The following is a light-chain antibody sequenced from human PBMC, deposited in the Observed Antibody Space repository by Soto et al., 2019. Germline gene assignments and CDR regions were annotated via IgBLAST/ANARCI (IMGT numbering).Light chain of an antibody. CDR2: DVS. J-gene: IGLJ1*01. CDR1: SSDVGGYTF. V-gene: IGLV2-14*01. Sequence: QSVLTQPASVSASPGQSIAISCTGTSSDVGGYTFVSWYQQHPGKAPKLMIYDVSNRPSGISNRFSGSKSGNTASLTISGLQAEDEPDYYCSSFTSRNTYVFGTGTKLTVL. CDR3: SSFTSRNTYV.